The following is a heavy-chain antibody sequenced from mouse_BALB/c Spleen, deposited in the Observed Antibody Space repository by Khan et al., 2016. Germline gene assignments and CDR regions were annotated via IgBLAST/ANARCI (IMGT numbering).Heavy chain of an antibody. V-gene: IGHV5-17*02. Sequence: EVELVESGGGLVQPGGSRKLSCAASGFTFSSFGMHWARQAPEKGLAWVAYISSGSSTIYYADTVKGRFTISRDNPKTTLFLQMTSLRSGDTAMDYCAGLYYFGYWGQGTTLTVSA. CDR1: GFTFSSFG. CDR2: ISSGSSTI. J-gene: IGHJ2*01. CDR3: AGLYYFGY.